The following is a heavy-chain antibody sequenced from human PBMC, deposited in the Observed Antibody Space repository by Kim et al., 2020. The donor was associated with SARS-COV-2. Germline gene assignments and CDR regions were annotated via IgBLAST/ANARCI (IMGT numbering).Heavy chain of an antibody. CDR2: ISSSSSTI. V-gene: IGHV3-48*02. D-gene: IGHD3-10*01. J-gene: IGHJ4*02. CDR1: GFTFSSYS. CDR3: ARDGGLLCFGELPMPPDY. Sequence: GGSLRLSCAASGFTFSSYSMNWVRQAPGKGLEWVSYISSSSSTIYYADSVKGRFTISRDNAKNSLYLQMNSLRDEDTAVYYCARDGGLLCFGELPMPPDYWGQGTLVTVSS.